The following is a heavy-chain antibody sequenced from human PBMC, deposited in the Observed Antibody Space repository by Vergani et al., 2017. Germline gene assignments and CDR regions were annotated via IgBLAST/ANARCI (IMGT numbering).Heavy chain of an antibody. Sequence: QLQLQESGPGLVKPSETLSLTCTVSGGSISSSSYYWGWIRQPPGKGLEWIGSIYYSGSTNYNPSLKSRVTISVDTSKNQFSLKLSSVTAADTAVYYCARETTYGSGSYYSFGGMDVWGQGTTVTVSS. CDR3: ARETTYGSGSYYSFGGMDV. J-gene: IGHJ6*02. V-gene: IGHV4-39*07. D-gene: IGHD3-10*01. CDR1: GGSISSSSYY. CDR2: IYYSGST.